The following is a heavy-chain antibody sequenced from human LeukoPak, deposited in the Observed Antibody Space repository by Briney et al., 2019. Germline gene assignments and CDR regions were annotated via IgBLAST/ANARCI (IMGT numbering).Heavy chain of an antibody. D-gene: IGHD3-10*01. J-gene: IGHJ4*02. Sequence: SETLSLTCTVSVGSISSSSYYWGWIRQPPGKGLEWIGSIYYSGSTYYNPSLKSRVTISVDTSKNQFSLKLSSVTAADTAVYYCARGKSITPSWWGQGTLVTVSS. CDR3: ARGKSITPSW. CDR1: VGSISSSSYY. V-gene: IGHV4-39*01. CDR2: IYYSGST.